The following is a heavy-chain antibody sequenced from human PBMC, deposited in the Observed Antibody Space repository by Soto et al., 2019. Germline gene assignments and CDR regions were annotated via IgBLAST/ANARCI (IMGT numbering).Heavy chain of an antibody. V-gene: IGHV3-30-3*01. D-gene: IGHD3-3*01. CDR1: GFMFSRYA. Sequence: QVQLVESGGRVVQPGGSLRLSCAASGFMFSRYAIHWVRQAPGKGLEWVAVISKAGSVKYYADSVRGRFSISRDKSKNTVYLEMNGMRDDDTAVFYCARSRSGAVPDSFGYWGQGTLVTVSS. CDR3: ARSRSGAVPDSFGY. J-gene: IGHJ1*01. CDR2: ISKAGSVK.